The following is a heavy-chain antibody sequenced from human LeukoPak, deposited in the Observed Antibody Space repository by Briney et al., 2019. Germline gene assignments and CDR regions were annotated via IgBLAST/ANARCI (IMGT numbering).Heavy chain of an antibody. CDR1: GFTFSSYS. V-gene: IGHV3-21*01. Sequence: GGSLRLSCAASGFTFSSYSMNWVRQAPGKGLEWVSSISSSSSYIYYADSAKGRFTISRDNAKNSLYLQMNSLRAEDTAVYYCARDDPGRCSSTSCYSYYYYMDVWGKGTTVTISS. J-gene: IGHJ6*03. D-gene: IGHD2-2*02. CDR2: ISSSSSYI. CDR3: ARDDPGRCSSTSCYSYYYYMDV.